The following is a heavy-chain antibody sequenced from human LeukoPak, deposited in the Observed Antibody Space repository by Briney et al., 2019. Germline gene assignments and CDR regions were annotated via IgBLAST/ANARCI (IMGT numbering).Heavy chain of an antibody. V-gene: IGHV1-46*01. CDR1: GYTFTSYY. Sequence: ASVKVSCKASGYTFTSYYMHWVRQAPGQGLEWMGMINPSGGSTSYAQKFQGRVTMTRDTSTSTVYMELSSLRSEDTAVYYCARVRYYDSSGYYYFDYWGQGTLVTVSS. J-gene: IGHJ4*02. D-gene: IGHD3-22*01. CDR3: ARVRYYDSSGYYYFDY. CDR2: INPSGGST.